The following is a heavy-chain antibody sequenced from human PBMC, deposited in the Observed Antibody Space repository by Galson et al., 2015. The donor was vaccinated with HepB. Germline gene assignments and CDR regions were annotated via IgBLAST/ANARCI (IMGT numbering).Heavy chain of an antibody. CDR1: GGSISSSSYY. CDR2: IYYSGST. J-gene: IGHJ3*02. CDR3: ASMAWIQLWGFGRAFDI. D-gene: IGHD5-18*01. V-gene: IGHV4-39*01. Sequence: ETLSLTCTVSGGSISSSSYYWGWIRQPPGKGLEWIGSIYYSGSTYYNPSLKSRVTISVDTSKNQFSLKLSSVTAADTAVYYCASMAWIQLWGFGRAFDIWGQGTMVTVSS.